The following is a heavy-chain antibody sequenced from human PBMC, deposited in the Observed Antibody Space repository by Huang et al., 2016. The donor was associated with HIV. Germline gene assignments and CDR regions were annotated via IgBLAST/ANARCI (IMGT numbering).Heavy chain of an antibody. CDR1: GFTFSSYS. Sequence: EVQLVESGGGLVKPGGSLRLSCAASGFTFSSYSMNWVRQAPGKGLEWVSFISRSSSYIYYADSVKGRFTISRDNAKNSLYLQMNSLRAEDTAVYYCAREDYSYGYYYFDYWGQGTLVTVSS. D-gene: IGHD5-18*01. V-gene: IGHV3-21*05. CDR3: AREDYSYGYYYFDY. J-gene: IGHJ4*02. CDR2: ISRSSSYI.